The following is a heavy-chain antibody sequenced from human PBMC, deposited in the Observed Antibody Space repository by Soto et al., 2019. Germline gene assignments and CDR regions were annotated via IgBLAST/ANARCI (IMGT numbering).Heavy chain of an antibody. Sequence: GGSLRLSCAASGFTFSSYEMNWVRQAPGKGLEWVSYISSSGSTIYYADSVKGRVTISRDNAKNSLYLQMNSLRAEDTAVYYCARDCSNKVGIVGATRLSADCANFDYWGQGT. CDR2: ISSSGSTI. J-gene: IGHJ4*02. D-gene: IGHD1-26*01. CDR3: ARDCSNKVGIVGATRLSADCANFDY. V-gene: IGHV3-48*03. CDR1: GFTFSSYE.